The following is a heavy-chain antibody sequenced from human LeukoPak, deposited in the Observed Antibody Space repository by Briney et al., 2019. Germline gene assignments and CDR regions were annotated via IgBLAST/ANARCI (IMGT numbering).Heavy chain of an antibody. CDR1: GFTFSDYY. CDR2: ISSSSSYT. J-gene: IGHJ6*02. V-gene: IGHV3-11*05. D-gene: IGHD4-11*01. CDR3: ARATSYSNYGMDV. Sequence: GGSLRLSCAASGFTFSDYYMSWIRQAPGKGLEWVSYISSSSSYTNYADSVKGRFTISRDNAKNSLYLQMNSLRAEDTAVYYCARATSYSNYGMDVWGQGTTVTVSS.